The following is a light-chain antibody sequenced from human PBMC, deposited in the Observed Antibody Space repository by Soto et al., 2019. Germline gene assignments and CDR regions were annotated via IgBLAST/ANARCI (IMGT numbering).Light chain of an antibody. CDR2: LNSDGSH. V-gene: IGLV4-69*01. CDR3: QTWGTGIVV. J-gene: IGLJ2*01. CDR1: SGHSSYA. Sequence: QPVLTQSPSASASLGASVKLTCTLSSGHSSYAIAWHQQQPEKGPRYWMKLNSDGSHSKGDGIPDRFSGSSSGAERYLAISGLWSEDEADYYCQTWGTGIVVFGGGTKLTVL.